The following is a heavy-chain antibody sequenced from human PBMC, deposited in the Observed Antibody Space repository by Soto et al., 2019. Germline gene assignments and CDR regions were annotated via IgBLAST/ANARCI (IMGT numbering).Heavy chain of an antibody. CDR2: INSDGSST. CDR1: GFTFSSYW. D-gene: IGHD5-18*01. J-gene: IGHJ4*02. V-gene: IGHV3-74*01. CDR3: AKVLRTGYTYGDFDY. Sequence: GGSLRLSCAASGFTFSSYWMHWVRQAPGKGLVWVSRINSDGSSTTYADSVKGRFTISRDNAKNTLYLQMNSLRAEDTAVYYCAKVLRTGYTYGDFDYWGQGTLVTVSS.